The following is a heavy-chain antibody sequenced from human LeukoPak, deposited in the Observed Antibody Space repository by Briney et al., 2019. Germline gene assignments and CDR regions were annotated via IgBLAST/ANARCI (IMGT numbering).Heavy chain of an antibody. D-gene: IGHD6-19*01. V-gene: IGHV4-59*01. CDR3: ARGTSGWQYYYYYMDV. J-gene: IGHJ6*03. CDR2: IYYSGST. CDR1: GGSISSYY. Sequence: SETLSLTCTVSGGSISSYYWSWIRQPPGKGLEWIGYIYYSGSTNYNPSLKSRVTISVDTSKNQFSLKLSSVTAADTAVYYCARGTSGWQYYYYYMDVWGKGTTVTVSS.